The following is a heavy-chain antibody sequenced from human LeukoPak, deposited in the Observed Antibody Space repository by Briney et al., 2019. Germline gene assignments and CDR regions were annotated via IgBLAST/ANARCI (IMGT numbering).Heavy chain of an antibody. Sequence: ASVNVSCKATGYTFTSYGISWVRQAPGQGLEWMGWISSNSDNTNYAQKLQGRVTMTTDTSTSTAYMELRSLRSDDTALYFCARDWGSIKVIADYWGQETLVTVSS. CDR3: ARDWGSIKVIADY. D-gene: IGHD7-27*01. J-gene: IGHJ4*02. CDR1: GYTFTSYG. V-gene: IGHV1-18*01. CDR2: ISSNSDNT.